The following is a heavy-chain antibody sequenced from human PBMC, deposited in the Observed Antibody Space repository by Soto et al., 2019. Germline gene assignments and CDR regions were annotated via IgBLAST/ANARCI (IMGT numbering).Heavy chain of an antibody. CDR3: AKVRASGGSECDY. V-gene: IGHV3-23*01. D-gene: IGHD2-15*01. J-gene: IGHJ4*02. CDR2: ISGSGGST. Sequence: QSGGSLRLSCAASGFTFSSYAMSWVRQAPGKGLEWVSAISGSGGSTYYADSVKGRFTISRDNSKNTLYLQMNSLRAEDTAVYYCAKVRASGGSECDYWGQGTLVTVSS. CDR1: GFTFSSYA.